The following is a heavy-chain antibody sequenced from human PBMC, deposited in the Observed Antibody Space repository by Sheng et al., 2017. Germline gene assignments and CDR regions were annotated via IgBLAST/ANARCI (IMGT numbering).Heavy chain of an antibody. CDR1: GYSFINYG. CDR2: ISGYNDDT. CDR3: ARVPPDYHYMDV. J-gene: IGHJ6*03. Sequence: QVHLVQSGAEVKKPGASVKVSCRTVGYSFINYGIGWVRQAPGQGLEWMGWISGYNDDTKYAQKVQGRVIMTTDTSTSTAYMEVRSLTSDDTAVYFCARVPPDYHYMDVWGQGTTVTVSS. D-gene: IGHD3-10*01. V-gene: IGHV1-18*01.